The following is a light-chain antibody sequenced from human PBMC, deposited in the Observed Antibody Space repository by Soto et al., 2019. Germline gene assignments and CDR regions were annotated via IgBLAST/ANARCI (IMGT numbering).Light chain of an antibody. Sequence: EIVMTQSSPTLSVSPGERATLSCRASQSVGSKLAWYQQRPGQAPRLLIYDASNRATGIPARFSGSGSGTEFSLTISSLQSEDFAVYSCQQYGDWPGAFGGGTKVEIK. J-gene: IGKJ4*01. CDR3: QQYGDWPGA. CDR2: DAS. CDR1: QSVGSK. V-gene: IGKV3D-15*01.